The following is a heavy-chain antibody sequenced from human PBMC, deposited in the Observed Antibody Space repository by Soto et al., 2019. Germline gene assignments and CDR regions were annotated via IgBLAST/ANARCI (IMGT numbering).Heavy chain of an antibody. J-gene: IGHJ4*02. CDR2: LRSKDKNYGT. CDR1: GFTLSGSA. Sequence: EVQLVESGGGLVQPGGSLTLSCAASGFTLSGSAVHWVRQASGKGLEWVGRLRSKDKNYGTAYSASVKGMFTISRYDSKNTAYLQMKTLTTKETAVYYCSSPVAGRYQSEYWGQGNLVYVSS. V-gene: IGHV3-73*02. D-gene: IGHD1-20*01. CDR3: SSPVAGRYQSEY.